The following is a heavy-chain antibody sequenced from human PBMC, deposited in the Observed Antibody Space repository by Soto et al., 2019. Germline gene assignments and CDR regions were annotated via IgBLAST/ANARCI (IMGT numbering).Heavy chain of an antibody. V-gene: IGHV4-31*03. J-gene: IGHJ5*01. CDR3: ARGLGYCSGGSCYYWFHP. CDR1: GGSISSAGYY. D-gene: IGHD2-15*01. Sequence: SETLSLTCTVSGGSISSAGYYWSWIRQHPGKGLEWIGYIYYNESTYYNPSLKSRVTISVDASKNQFSLKLSSVTAADTAVYYCARGLGYCSGGSCYYWFHPWGQGTMVTVSS. CDR2: IYYNEST.